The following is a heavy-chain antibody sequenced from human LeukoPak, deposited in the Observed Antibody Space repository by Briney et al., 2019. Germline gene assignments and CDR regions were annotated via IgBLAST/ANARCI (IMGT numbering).Heavy chain of an antibody. CDR2: INPDSGDT. V-gene: IGHV1-2*02. CDR3: ARDLRGLFDYFDY. J-gene: IGHJ4*02. Sequence: ASVTVSCKASGYPFTGYYMHWVRQAPGQGLEWMGWINPDSGDTNYAQKFQGRVTMTRDTSISTAYMELSRLRSDDTAVFYCARDLRGLFDYFDYWGQGTLVTVSS. D-gene: IGHD2/OR15-2a*01. CDR1: GYPFTGYY.